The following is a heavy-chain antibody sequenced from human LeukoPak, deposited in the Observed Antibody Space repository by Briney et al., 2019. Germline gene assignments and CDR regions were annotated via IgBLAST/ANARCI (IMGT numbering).Heavy chain of an antibody. CDR2: ISAYNGNT. J-gene: IGHJ3*02. CDR3: ARDRIYYDSSGYYLNAAFDI. D-gene: IGHD3-22*01. CDR1: GYTFTCYG. Sequence: ASVKVSCKASGYTFTCYGISWVRQAPGQGLEWMGWISAYNGNTNYAQKLQGRVTMTTDTSTSTAYMELRSLRSDDTAVYYCARDRIYYDSSGYYLNAAFDIWGQGTMVTVSS. V-gene: IGHV1-18*01.